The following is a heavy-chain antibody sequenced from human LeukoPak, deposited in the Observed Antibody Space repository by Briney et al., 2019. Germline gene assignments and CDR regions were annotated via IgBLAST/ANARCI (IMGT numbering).Heavy chain of an antibody. V-gene: IGHV3-23*01. J-gene: IGHJ4*02. D-gene: IGHD3-16*02. Sequence: GGSLILSCAASGFTFSSYAMSWGREAPGKGLEWVSAISGSCGSTYYADSVKGRFTISRDNSKHTLYLQMNSVRAEDTAVYYCAKEYRQFTYYFDYWGQGTLVTVSS. CDR1: GFTFSSYA. CDR3: AKEYRQFTYYFDY. CDR2: ISGSCGST.